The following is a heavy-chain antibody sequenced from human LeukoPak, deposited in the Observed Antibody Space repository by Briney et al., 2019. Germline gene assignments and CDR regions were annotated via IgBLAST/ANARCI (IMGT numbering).Heavy chain of an antibody. D-gene: IGHD1-26*01. J-gene: IGHJ6*02. CDR2: IYYSGST. V-gene: IGHV4-59*06. Sequence: PSETLSLTCSVSGGSISSYYWSWIRQHPGKGLEWIGYIYYSGSTSYNPSLKSRVTISVDTSKNQFSLKLSSVTAADTAVYYCARGESGSSYYYYGMDVWGQGTTVTVSS. CDR1: GGSISSYY. CDR3: ARGESGSSYYYYGMDV.